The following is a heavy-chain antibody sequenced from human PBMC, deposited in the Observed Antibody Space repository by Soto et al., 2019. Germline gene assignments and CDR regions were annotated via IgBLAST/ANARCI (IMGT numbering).Heavy chain of an antibody. CDR3: ASSFLGELSLYQI. Sequence: GGSLRLSCGASGFTFSSYAMHWVRQAPGKGLEWVAVISYDGSNKYYADSVKGRFTISRDNSKNTLYLQMNSLRAEDTAVYYCASSFLGELSLYQIWGQGTLVTVSS. D-gene: IGHD3-16*02. V-gene: IGHV3-30-3*01. CDR1: GFTFSSYA. J-gene: IGHJ4*02. CDR2: ISYDGSNK.